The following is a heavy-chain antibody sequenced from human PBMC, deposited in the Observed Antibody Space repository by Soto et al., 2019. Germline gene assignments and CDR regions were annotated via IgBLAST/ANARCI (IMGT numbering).Heavy chain of an antibody. CDR3: ARGVYYDSRGYYFFF. J-gene: IGHJ4*02. D-gene: IGHD3-22*01. CDR1: GGTFSRYA. CDR2: IVPMFGTA. V-gene: IGHV1-69*13. Sequence: SVKISCKASGGTFSRYALSWVRQAPGQGPEWMGGIVPMFGTANYAQKFQGRVTITADESTSTAYMQLSSLRSEDTAVYYCARGVYYDSRGYYFFFWGQGTLVTVSS.